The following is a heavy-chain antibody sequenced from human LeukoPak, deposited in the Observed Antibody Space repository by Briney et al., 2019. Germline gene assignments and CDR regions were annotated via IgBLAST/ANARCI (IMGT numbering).Heavy chain of an antibody. V-gene: IGHV3-23*01. CDR2: ISAGGGST. D-gene: IGHD3-10*01. J-gene: IGHJ5*02. CDR1: GSTFSSYA. Sequence: GGSLRLSCAASGSTFSSYAMSWVRQAPGKGLEYVSTISAGGGSTFYADSMKGRSTISRDNSRSTVYLQKNSLRVEDTAVYYCARGGGLLWLGEFPNCFDTWGQGTLVTVSS. CDR3: ARGGGLLWLGEFPNCFDT.